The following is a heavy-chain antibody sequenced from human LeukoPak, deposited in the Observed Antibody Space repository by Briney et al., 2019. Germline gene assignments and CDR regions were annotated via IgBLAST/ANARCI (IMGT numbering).Heavy chain of an antibody. CDR2: IGSDNKP. J-gene: IGHJ6*02. V-gene: IGHV3-23*01. CDR3: ARDLHYYGAMDV. D-gene: IGHD3-10*01. CDR1: GFTFSSYA. Sequence: QTGGSLRLSCEASGFTFSSYAMTWVRQAPGKGLKWVSSIGSDNKPHYSESVKGRFAISRDNSKNTLFLQLHNLRVEDTALYYCARDLHYYGAMDVWGQGTTVTVSS.